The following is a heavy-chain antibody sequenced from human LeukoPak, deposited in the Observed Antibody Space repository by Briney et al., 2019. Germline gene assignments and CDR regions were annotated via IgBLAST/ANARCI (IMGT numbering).Heavy chain of an antibody. V-gene: IGHV4-59*01. J-gene: IGHJ4*02. Sequence: SETLSLTCTVSGGSISSYYWSWIRQPPGKRLEWIGYIYYSGSTNYNPSLKSRVTISVDTSKNQFSLKLSSVTAADTAVYYCARSLEAVAGHDYWGQGTLVTVSS. D-gene: IGHD6-19*01. CDR3: ARSLEAVAGHDY. CDR1: GGSISSYY. CDR2: IYYSGST.